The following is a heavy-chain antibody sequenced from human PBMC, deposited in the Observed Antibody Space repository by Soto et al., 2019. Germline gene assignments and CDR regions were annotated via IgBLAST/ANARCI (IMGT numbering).Heavy chain of an antibody. J-gene: IGHJ4*02. V-gene: IGHV3-49*04. CDR3: TMTTVTKKRAGQEDY. D-gene: IGHD4-17*01. Sequence: PVGSLRLSCTASGFTFGGYAMSWVRQAPGKGLEWVGFIRRKAYGGTTEYDASVKGRFTISRDDSKSIAYLQKNSLKTEDTAVYYCTMTTVTKKRAGQEDYWGQGTLVTVSS. CDR2: IRRKAYGGTT. CDR1: GFTFGGYA.